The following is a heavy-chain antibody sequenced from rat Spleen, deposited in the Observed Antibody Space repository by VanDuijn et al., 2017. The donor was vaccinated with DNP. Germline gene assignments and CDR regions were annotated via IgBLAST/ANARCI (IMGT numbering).Heavy chain of an antibody. CDR1: GYSITSNY. V-gene: IGHV3-1*01. CDR2: ISYSGYT. Sequence: EVQLQGSGPGLVKPSQSLSLTCSVTGYSITSNYWGWIRKFPGNNMEWIGHISYSGYTSSNPSLKGRISITRDTSKNQFFLQLNSVTTEDTATYYCVRWTAGIDSWGQGVMVTVSS. CDR3: VRWTAGIDS. J-gene: IGHJ2*01. D-gene: IGHD1-4*01.